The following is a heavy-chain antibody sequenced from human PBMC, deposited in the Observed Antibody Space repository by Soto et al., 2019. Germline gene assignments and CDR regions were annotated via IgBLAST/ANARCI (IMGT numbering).Heavy chain of an antibody. CDR3: AREALQYYYDSSGYYYVDY. V-gene: IGHV1-18*01. CDR2: ISAYNGNT. J-gene: IGHJ4*02. CDR1: GYTFTSYG. Sequence: VASVKVSCKASGYTFTSYGISWVRQAPGQGLEWMGWISAYNGNTNYAQKLQGRVTMTTDTSTSTAYMELRSLRSDDTAVYYCAREALQYYYDSSGYYYVDYWGQGTLVTVSS. D-gene: IGHD3-22*01.